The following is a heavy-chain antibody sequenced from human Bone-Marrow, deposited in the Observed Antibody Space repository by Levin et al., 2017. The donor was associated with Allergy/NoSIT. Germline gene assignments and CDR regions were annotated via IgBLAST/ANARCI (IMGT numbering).Heavy chain of an antibody. V-gene: IGHV3-30*18. CDR2: ISYDGSNK. Sequence: SCAASGFTFSSYGMHWVRQAPGKGLEWVAVISYDGSNKYYADSVKGRFTISRDNSKNTLYLQMNSLRAEDTAVYYCAKDRLIVGATPPYGVLDYWGQGTLVTVSS. CDR3: AKDRLIVGATPPYGVLDY. J-gene: IGHJ4*02. D-gene: IGHD1-26*01. CDR1: GFTFSSYG.